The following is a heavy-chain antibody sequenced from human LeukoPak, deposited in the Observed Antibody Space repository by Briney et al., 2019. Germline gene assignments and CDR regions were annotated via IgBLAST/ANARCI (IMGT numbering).Heavy chain of an antibody. V-gene: IGHV3-66*01. CDR3: ARGGGSYSYDY. CDR2: IYSGGST. CDR1: GFTVSSNY. Sequence: PGGSLRLSCAASGFTVSSNYMSWVRQAPGKGLEWVSVIYSGGSTYYANSVKGRFTISRDTSKNTLYVQMNSLRAEDTAVYYCARGGGSYSYDYWGQGTLVTVSS. D-gene: IGHD1-26*01. J-gene: IGHJ4*02.